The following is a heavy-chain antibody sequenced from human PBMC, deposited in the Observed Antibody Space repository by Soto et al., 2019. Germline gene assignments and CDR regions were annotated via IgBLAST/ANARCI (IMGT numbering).Heavy chain of an antibody. CDR3: ARVYQSFIEYFQH. J-gene: IGHJ1*01. CDR2: ISNTGYNI. CDR1: GFTFSSYE. V-gene: IGHV3-48*03. Sequence: EVQLVESGGGLVQPGGSLRLSCAASGFTFSSYEMIWVRQAPGKGLEWVSYISNTGYNIHYADSVKGRFTISRDNAKNLLFLQMNSLRAEDTAVYYCARVYQSFIEYFQHWGQGTLVTVSS. D-gene: IGHD2-2*01.